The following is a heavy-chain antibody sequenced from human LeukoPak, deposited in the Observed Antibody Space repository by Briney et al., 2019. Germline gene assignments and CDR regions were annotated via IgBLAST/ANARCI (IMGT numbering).Heavy chain of an antibody. V-gene: IGHV1-18*01. Sequence: ASVKVSCKASGYTFSSYGISWVRQAPGQGLEWMGWISAYNGNTNYAQKLQGRVTMTTDTSTSTAYMELRSLRSDDTAVYYCARDPLLVAGVWVDYWGQGTLVTVSS. CDR2: ISAYNGNT. J-gene: IGHJ4*02. CDR3: ARDPLLVAGVWVDY. D-gene: IGHD6-19*01. CDR1: GYTFSSYG.